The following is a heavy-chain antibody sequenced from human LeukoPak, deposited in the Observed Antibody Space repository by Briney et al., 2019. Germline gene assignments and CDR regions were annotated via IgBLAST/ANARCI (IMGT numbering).Heavy chain of an antibody. D-gene: IGHD6-19*01. J-gene: IGHJ4*02. CDR2: ISWNSGYI. CDR3: EKVWGTYSSGYFFDY. Sequence: GGSLRLSCAASGFTFDNYAMHWVRQAPGKGLEWLSIISWNSGYIGYADSVKGRFTISRDNAKKSLDLQMNSLRAEDTAFYYCEKVWGTYSSGYFFDYWGQETLVTVSS. CDR1: GFTFDNYA. V-gene: IGHV3-9*01.